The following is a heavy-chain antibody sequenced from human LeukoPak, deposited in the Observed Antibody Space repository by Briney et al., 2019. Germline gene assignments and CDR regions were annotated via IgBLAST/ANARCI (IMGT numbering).Heavy chain of an antibody. CDR1: GFIFSSYW. V-gene: IGHV3-74*01. CDR2: INSDGSST. Sequence: GGSLRLSCAASGFIFSSYWMHWVRQAPGKGLVRVSRINSDGSSTSCADSVKGRFTISRDNAKNTLYLQMNSLRAEDTAVYYCTRSKPDFDYGGQGTLVTVSS. D-gene: IGHD4-11*01. CDR3: TRSKPDFDY. J-gene: IGHJ4*02.